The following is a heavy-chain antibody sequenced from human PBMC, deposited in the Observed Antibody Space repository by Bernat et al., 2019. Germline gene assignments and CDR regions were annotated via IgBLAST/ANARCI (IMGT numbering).Heavy chain of an antibody. D-gene: IGHD2-15*01. CDR2: IYYSGT. Sequence: QLQLQESGPGLVKSSETLSLTCTVSGGSISSSSYYWGWIRQPPGKGLEWIGSIYYSGTYYNPSLKSRVTISVDTSKNQFSLKLRSVTAADTAVYYCARLTGGRPFDIWGQWTMVTVSS. J-gene: IGHJ3*02. CDR3: ARLTGGRPFDI. CDR1: GGSISSSSYY. V-gene: IGHV4-39*01.